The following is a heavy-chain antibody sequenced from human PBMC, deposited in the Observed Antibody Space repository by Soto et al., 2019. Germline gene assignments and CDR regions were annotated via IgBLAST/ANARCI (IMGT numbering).Heavy chain of an antibody. CDR1: GFTFSSYA. V-gene: IGHV3-30-3*01. J-gene: IGHJ6*02. Sequence: QVPLVESGGGVVQPGRSLRLSCAASGFTFSSYAMHWVRQAPGKGLEWVAVISYDGSNKYYADSVKGRFTISRDNSKHTLYLQMNSLRAEDTAVYYCARDPLRYTWNDFPYDHSGMDVWGQGTTVTVSS. D-gene: IGHD1-1*01. CDR2: ISYDGSNK. CDR3: ARDPLRYTWNDFPYDHSGMDV.